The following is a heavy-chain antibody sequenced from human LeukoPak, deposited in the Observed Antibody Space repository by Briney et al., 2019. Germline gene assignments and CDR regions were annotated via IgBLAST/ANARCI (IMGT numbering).Heavy chain of an antibody. CDR2: ISYDGSNE. Sequence: PGRSLRLSCAVSGFTFSSYGMYWVRQAPGKGLEGVAVISYDGSNEYYGDSVKGRFTISRDNSKNTLYLQMNSLRADDTAVYYCAKDLRYCTHGVCNNRNYLDYWGQGTLVSVSS. CDR3: AKDLRYCTHGVCNNRNYLDY. CDR1: GFTFSSYG. D-gene: IGHD2-8*01. V-gene: IGHV3-30*18. J-gene: IGHJ4*02.